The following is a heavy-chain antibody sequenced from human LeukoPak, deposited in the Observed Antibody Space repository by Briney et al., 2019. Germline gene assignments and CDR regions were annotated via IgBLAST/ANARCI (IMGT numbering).Heavy chain of an antibody. J-gene: IGHJ4*02. D-gene: IGHD3-22*01. CDR3: ARASSYVLYDSSGSAVLFDY. CDR2: ISWNSGSI. Sequence: GGSLRLSCAASGFTFSSYEMNWVRQAPGKGLEWVSGISWNSGSIDYADSVKGRFTISRDNAKNSLYLQMNSLRAEDTALYYCARASSYVLYDSSGSAVLFDYWGQGTLVTVSS. CDR1: GFTFSSYE. V-gene: IGHV3-9*01.